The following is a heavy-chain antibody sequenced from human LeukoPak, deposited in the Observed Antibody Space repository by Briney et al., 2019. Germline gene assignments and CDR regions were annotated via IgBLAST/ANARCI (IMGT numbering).Heavy chain of an antibody. J-gene: IGHJ4*02. CDR3: ARAVGVLRYFDWLLDHNFDY. CDR1: GFTFSSYW. D-gene: IGHD3-9*01. CDR2: ISTDGTYT. Sequence: HPGGSLRLSCAASGFTFSSYWMHWVRQAPGKGLVWVSRISTDGTYTEYADSVKGRFTISRDNAKDTLYLQVNSLRAEDTAVYYCARAVGVLRYFDWLLDHNFDYWGQGTLVTVSS. V-gene: IGHV3-74*03.